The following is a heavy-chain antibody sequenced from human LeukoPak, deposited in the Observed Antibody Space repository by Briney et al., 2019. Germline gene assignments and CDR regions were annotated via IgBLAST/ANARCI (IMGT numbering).Heavy chain of an antibody. CDR2: IIPILGIA. Sequence: SVKVSCKASGGTFSSYAISWVRQAPGQGLEWMGRIIPILGIANYAQKFQGRVTITADKYTSTAYMELSSLRSEDTAVYYCARAFSGYSYGYGYWGQGTLVTVSS. D-gene: IGHD5-18*01. CDR1: GGTFSSYA. CDR3: ARAFSGYSYGYGY. J-gene: IGHJ4*02. V-gene: IGHV1-69*04.